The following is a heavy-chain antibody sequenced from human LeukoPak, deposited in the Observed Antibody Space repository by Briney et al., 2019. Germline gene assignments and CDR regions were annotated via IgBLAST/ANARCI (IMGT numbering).Heavy chain of an antibody. Sequence: PGGSLRLSCAASGFTFSSYSMNWVRQAPGKGLEWVPAISGSGGSTYYADSVKGRFTISRDNSKNTLYLQMNSLRAEDTAVYYCAKGSSVDIVATKPFDYWGQGTLVTVSS. CDR3: AKGSSVDIVATKPFDY. D-gene: IGHD5-12*01. J-gene: IGHJ4*02. CDR2: ISGSGGST. V-gene: IGHV3-23*01. CDR1: GFTFSSYS.